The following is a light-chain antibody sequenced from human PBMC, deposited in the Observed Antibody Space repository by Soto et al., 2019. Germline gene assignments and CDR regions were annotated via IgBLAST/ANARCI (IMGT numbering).Light chain of an antibody. CDR1: QSVSVY. Sequence: EIVMTPSPATLSLSPVERATLSCRASQSVSVYLAWFQQKPGQPPRLLIYDASKRATGIPDRFSGSGSGTDFTLTISRLEPEDFAVYCCQQYGSSPRTFGQGTKVDIK. V-gene: IGKV3-20*01. CDR3: QQYGSSPRT. CDR2: DAS. J-gene: IGKJ1*01.